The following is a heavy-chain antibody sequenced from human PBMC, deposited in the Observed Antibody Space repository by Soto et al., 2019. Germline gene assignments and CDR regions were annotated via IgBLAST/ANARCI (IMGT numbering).Heavy chain of an antibody. CDR3: AKDFDYDTSGPLDF. V-gene: IGHV3-9*01. Sequence: EVQLAESGGGLVQPGGSLRLSCAASGFTFDDYAMHWVRQAPGKGLEWVSGISWNSGNIGYAESVKGRFTISRETAENALYLQMNSLRTEDTALYYCAKDFDYDTSGPLDFWGQGTLVTVSS. CDR1: GFTFDDYA. J-gene: IGHJ4*02. CDR2: ISWNSGNI. D-gene: IGHD3-22*01.